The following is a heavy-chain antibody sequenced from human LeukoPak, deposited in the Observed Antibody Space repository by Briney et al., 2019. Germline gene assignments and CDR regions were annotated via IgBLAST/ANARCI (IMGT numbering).Heavy chain of an antibody. CDR2: INPNSGGT. V-gene: IGHV1-2*02. J-gene: IGHJ4*02. Sequence: VASVKVSCKASGYTFTSYDINWVRQATGQGLEWMGWINPNSGGTNYAQKFQGRVTMTRDTSISTAYMELSRLRSDDTAVYYCARVPHIVVVVAATSLDYLDYWGQGTLVTVSS. D-gene: IGHD2-15*01. CDR1: GYTFTSYD. CDR3: ARVPHIVVVVAATSLDYLDY.